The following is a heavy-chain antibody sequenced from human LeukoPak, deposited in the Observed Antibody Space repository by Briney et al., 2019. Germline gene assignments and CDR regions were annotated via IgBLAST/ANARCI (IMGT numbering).Heavy chain of an antibody. CDR3: TKDGEDGTYYDY. D-gene: IGHD1-26*01. CDR1: GFTFDDYA. Sequence: SLRLSCTASGFTFDDYAMSWSRQAPGKGLEWISFIRSNAYDGTTEYAASVEGRFTISRDDSKNIVYLHMNSLRVEDTAVYYCTKDGEDGTYYDYWGQGTLVTVSS. V-gene: IGHV3-49*03. J-gene: IGHJ4*02. CDR2: IRSNAYDGTT.